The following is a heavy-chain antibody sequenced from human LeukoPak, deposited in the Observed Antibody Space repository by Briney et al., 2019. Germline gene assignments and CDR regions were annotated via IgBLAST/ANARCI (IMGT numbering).Heavy chain of an antibody. V-gene: IGHV4-59*08. CDR1: GGSISSYY. CDR2: IYYSGST. J-gene: IGHJ5*02. Sequence: SETLSLTCTVSGGSISSYYWSWIRQPPGKGLEWIGYIYYSGSTNYNPSLKSRVTISVDTSKNQFSLKLSSVTAADTAVYYCARVLRGGRETNWFDPWGQGTLVTVSS. D-gene: IGHD1-1*01. CDR3: ARVLRGGRETNWFDP.